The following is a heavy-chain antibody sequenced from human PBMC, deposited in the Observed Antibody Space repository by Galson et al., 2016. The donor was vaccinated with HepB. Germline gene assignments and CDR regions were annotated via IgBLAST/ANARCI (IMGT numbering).Heavy chain of an antibody. Sequence: TYYADSVKGRFTISRDNSKNTLSLQMNSLRGEDTAVYYCAKDRVGVTVFDSWGQGTLVTVSS. V-gene: IGHV3-23*01. CDR3: AKDRVGVTVFDS. J-gene: IGHJ4*02. CDR2: T. D-gene: IGHD1-26*01.